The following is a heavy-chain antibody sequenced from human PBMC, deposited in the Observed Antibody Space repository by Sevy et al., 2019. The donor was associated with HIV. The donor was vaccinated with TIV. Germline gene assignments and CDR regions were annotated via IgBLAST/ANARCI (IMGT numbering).Heavy chain of an antibody. V-gene: IGHV3-23*01. CDR2: ISNSGANT. Sequence: GGSLRLSCTASGFTFGDYAMSWVRQAPGKGLEWVSGISNSGANTYYADSVRGRFTVSRDNSKNTVYLQLNSLRAEDTAIYYCAKEWTLLSDWYGEFDYWGQGTLVTVSS. J-gene: IGHJ4*02. CDR3: AKEWTLLSDWYGEFDY. D-gene: IGHD6-19*01. CDR1: GFTFGDYA.